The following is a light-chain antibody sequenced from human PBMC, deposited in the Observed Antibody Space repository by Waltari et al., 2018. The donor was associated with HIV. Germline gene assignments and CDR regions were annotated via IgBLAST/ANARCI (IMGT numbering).Light chain of an antibody. CDR2: EVS. V-gene: IGLV3-10*01. Sequence: SYELTQPPSVSVSPGQTARITCSGDALPTKYAYWYQQKSGQAPVLVIYEVSKRPSGIPERFSGSSSGTMATLTISGAQVEDEADYYCYSTDSSGNHRVFGGGTKLTVL. CDR1: ALPTKY. CDR3: YSTDSSGNHRV. J-gene: IGLJ2*01.